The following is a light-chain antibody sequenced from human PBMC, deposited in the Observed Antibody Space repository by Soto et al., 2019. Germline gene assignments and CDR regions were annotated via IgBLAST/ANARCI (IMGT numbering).Light chain of an antibody. Sequence: EIVLTHLPAPRSCSPGERPPLPSRPSQSVSSNLAWYQQKPGQAPRLLIYGASTRATGIPARFSGSGSGTEFTLTISSLQSEDYAVYYCHQYNNWPPWTFGQGTKVDIK. V-gene: IGKV3-15*01. CDR1: QSVSSN. J-gene: IGKJ1*01. CDR2: GAS. CDR3: HQYNNWPPWT.